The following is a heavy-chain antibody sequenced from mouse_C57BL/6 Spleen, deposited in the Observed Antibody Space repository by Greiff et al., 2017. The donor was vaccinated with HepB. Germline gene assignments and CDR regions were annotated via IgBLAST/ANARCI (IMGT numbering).Heavy chain of an antibody. CDR1: GYTFTSYW. CDR2: IDPSDSET. D-gene: IGHD1-1*01. V-gene: IGHV1-52*01. J-gene: IGHJ1*03. CDR3: ARPPVTTVGYFDV. Sequence: QVQLQQPGAELVRPGSSVKLSCKAYGYTFTSYWMHWVKQRPIQGLEWIGNIDPSDSETHYNQKFKDKATLTVDKSSSTAYMQFSSLTSEDSAVYYCARPPVTTVGYFDVWGTGTTVTVSS.